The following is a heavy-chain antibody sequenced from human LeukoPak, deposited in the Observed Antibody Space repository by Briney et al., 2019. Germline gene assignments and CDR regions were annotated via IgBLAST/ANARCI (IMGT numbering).Heavy chain of an antibody. CDR2: IIPIFGTA. CDR3: ARVGFDGMDV. Sequence: GASVKVSCKASGGTFSSYAISWVRQAPGQGLEWMGGIIPIFGTANYAQKFQGRVTITADESTSTAYMELRSLRSDDTAVYYCARVGFDGMDVWGQGTTVTVSS. V-gene: IGHV1-69*13. CDR1: GGTFSSYA. D-gene: IGHD3-10*01. J-gene: IGHJ6*02.